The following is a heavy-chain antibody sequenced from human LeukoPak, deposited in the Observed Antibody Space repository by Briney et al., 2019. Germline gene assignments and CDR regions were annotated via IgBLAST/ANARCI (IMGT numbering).Heavy chain of an antibody. CDR3: ARRFDI. CDR1: GFTFSTYT. Sequence: PGGSLRLSCAASGFTFSTYTMNWVRQAPGKGLEWVSYTGTTTSTIDYADSVKGRFTISRDNAKNSLYLQMNSLRAEDTAVYYCARRFDIWGQGTMVTVSS. V-gene: IGHV3-48*04. J-gene: IGHJ3*02. CDR2: TGTTTSTI.